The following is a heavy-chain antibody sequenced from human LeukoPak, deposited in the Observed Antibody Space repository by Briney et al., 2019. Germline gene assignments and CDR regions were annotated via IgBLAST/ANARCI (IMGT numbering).Heavy chain of an antibody. CDR1: GFTFSSYA. CDR3: ARPPTSGIAAAGLKY. J-gene: IGHJ4*02. D-gene: IGHD6-13*01. CDR2: ISGSGGST. Sequence: GGSLRLSCAASGFTFSSYAMSWVRQAPGKGLEWVSGISGSGGSTYYADSVKGRFTISRDNSKNTLYLQMNSLRAEDTAVYYCARPPTSGIAAAGLKYWGQGTLVTVSS. V-gene: IGHV3-23*01.